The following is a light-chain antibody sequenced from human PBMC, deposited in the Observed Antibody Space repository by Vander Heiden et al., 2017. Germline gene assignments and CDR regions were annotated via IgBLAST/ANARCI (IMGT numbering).Light chain of an antibody. CDR3: SAYTTSHTII. CDR1: SSDVGGAVY. V-gene: IGLV2-14*01. J-gene: IGLJ2*01. Sequence: QSALTQPTSVSGSPGQSITISCTGSSSDVGGAVYVSWHQQHPGKVPKLLIYEVDNRPSGVSNRFSGSKSGNTASLTISGLQAEDEGDYYCSAYTTSHTIIFGGGTKL. CDR2: EVD.